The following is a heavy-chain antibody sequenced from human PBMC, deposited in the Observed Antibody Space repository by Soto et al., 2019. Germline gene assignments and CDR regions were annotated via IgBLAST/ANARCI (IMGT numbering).Heavy chain of an antibody. CDR2: IDHSGST. CDR3: ARGLVGYCSSTSCPPPAPRVGFDP. J-gene: IGHJ5*02. Sequence: LSLTCAVYGGSFSGYYWSWIRQPPGKGLEWIGEIDHSGSTNYNPSLKSRVTISVDTSKNQFSLKLSSVTAADTAVYYCARGLVGYCSSTSCPPPAPRVGFDPWGQGTLVTVSS. CDR1: GGSFSGYY. V-gene: IGHV4-34*01. D-gene: IGHD2-2*01.